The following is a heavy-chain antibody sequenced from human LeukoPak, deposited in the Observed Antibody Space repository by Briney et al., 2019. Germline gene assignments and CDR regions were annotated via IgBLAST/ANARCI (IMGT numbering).Heavy chain of an antibody. CDR1: GGSFSGYY. D-gene: IGHD3-10*01. CDR2: INHSGST. V-gene: IGHV4-34*01. J-gene: IGHJ6*03. Sequence: SETLSLTCAVYGGSFSGYYWSWIRQPPGKGLEWIGEINHSGSTNYNPSLKSRVTISVDTSKNQFSLKLSSVTAADTAVYYCARARGSGSYSVTYYYYYMDVWGKGTTVTVSS. CDR3: ARARGSGSYSVTYYYYYMDV.